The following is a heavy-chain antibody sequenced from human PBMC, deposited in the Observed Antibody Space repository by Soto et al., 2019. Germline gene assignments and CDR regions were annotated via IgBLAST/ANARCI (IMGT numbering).Heavy chain of an antibody. CDR1: GYTFTSYA. J-gene: IGHJ6*02. V-gene: IGHV1-3*01. D-gene: IGHD2-15*01. Sequence: ASVKVSCKASGYTFTSYAMHWVRQAPGQRLEWMGWINAGNGNTKYSQKFQGRVTITRDTSASTAYMELSSLRSEDTAVYYCANEYCSGGSCPLYYGIDVWGQGTTVPVSS. CDR2: INAGNGNT. CDR3: ANEYCSGGSCPLYYGIDV.